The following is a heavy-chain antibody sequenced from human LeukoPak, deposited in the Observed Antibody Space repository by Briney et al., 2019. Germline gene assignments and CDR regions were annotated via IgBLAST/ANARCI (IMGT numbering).Heavy chain of an antibody. J-gene: IGHJ4*02. Sequence: SETLSLTCTVSGGSISSYYWSWIRQPPGKGLEWIGYISYSGSTNYNPTLKSRVTISVDTSKNQFSLKLSSVTTADTAVYYCARGRDGYNKAYFDYWGQGTLVTVSS. CDR1: GGSISSYY. CDR2: ISYSGST. CDR3: ARGRDGYNKAYFDY. V-gene: IGHV4-59*01. D-gene: IGHD5-24*01.